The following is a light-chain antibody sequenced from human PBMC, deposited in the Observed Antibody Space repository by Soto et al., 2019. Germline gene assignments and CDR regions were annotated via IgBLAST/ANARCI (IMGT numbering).Light chain of an antibody. CDR1: ENIPGY. CDR3: QQYSSYSRT. J-gene: IGKJ1*01. Sequence: DIQITQSPSSLSTFVGDRVTITCRASENIPGYVHWYQQKPGTAPKLLIYDASSLESGVPSRFSGSGSGTEFTLTISSLQPDDYATYYCQQYSSYSRTFGQGTKVDIK. V-gene: IGKV1-5*01. CDR2: DAS.